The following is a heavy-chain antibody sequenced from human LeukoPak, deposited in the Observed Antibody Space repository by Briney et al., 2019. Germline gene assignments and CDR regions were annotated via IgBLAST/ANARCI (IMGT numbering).Heavy chain of an antibody. CDR1: GFTFSSYG. J-gene: IGHJ4*02. CDR3: VKDLMYGDAERDY. D-gene: IGHD4-17*01. V-gene: IGHV3-30*02. CDR2: IRYDGSDK. Sequence: GGSLRLSCAASGFTFSSYGMHWVRQAPGKGLEWVAFIRYDGSDKYYADSVKGRFTISRDNSKNTLYLQMNSLRAEDTAVYYCVKDLMYGDAERDYWGQGTLVTVSP.